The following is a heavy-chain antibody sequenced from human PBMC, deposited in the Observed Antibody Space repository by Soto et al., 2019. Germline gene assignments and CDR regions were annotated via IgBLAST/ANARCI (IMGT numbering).Heavy chain of an antibody. CDR3: ARDRGYYGMDV. V-gene: IGHV4-59*01. CDR2: IYYSRST. Sequence: QVQLQESGPGLVKPSETLSLTCTVSGGSISSYYWSWIWQPPRKGLEWIGYIYYSRSTNYNPSLKSRVTISVDTAKNQFSRKLSSVTAADTAVYYCARDRGYYGMDVWGQGIKVTVSS. CDR1: GGSISSYY. J-gene: IGHJ6*01.